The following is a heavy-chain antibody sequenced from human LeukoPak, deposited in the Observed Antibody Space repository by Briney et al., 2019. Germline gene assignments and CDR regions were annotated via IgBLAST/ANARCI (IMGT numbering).Heavy chain of an antibody. Sequence: PSETLSLTCTVSGGSISGYYWSWFRQPPGKGPEWFGWIHSSGSTEDNPSLKSRVTMSIDTSKNQISLKLYSVTAADTAVYYCVREGYDSSGYYLDSWGQGTLVTVSS. J-gene: IGHJ4*02. CDR3: VREGYDSSGYYLDS. D-gene: IGHD3-22*01. CDR1: GGSISGYY. CDR2: IHSSGST. V-gene: IGHV4-4*08.